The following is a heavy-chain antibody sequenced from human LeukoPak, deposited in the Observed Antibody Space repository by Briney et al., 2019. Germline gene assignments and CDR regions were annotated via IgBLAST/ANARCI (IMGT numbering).Heavy chain of an antibody. Sequence: GGSLRLSCAAAGFIFNHYGMHWVRQAPGKGLEWVAVIWSDGTNQYYADSVKGRFTISRDDSGNTVYLQMNSLIPEETGVYYXXXXXXRGXDXXXXXXXWGQGTPVTXXT. V-gene: IGHV3-33*01. J-gene: IGHJ4*02. CDR1: GFIFNHYG. CDR2: IWSDGTNQ. CDR3: XXXXXRGXDXXXXXXX.